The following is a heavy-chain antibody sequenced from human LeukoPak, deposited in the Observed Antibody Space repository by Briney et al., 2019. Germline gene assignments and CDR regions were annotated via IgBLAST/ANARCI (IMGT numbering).Heavy chain of an antibody. D-gene: IGHD2-2*01. CDR3: ARIEDIVVVPAATYNWFDP. CDR1: GGSISSSSYY. J-gene: IGHJ5*02. V-gene: IGHV4-39*01. Sequence: PSETLSLTCTVSGGSISSSSYYWGWIRQPPGKGLEWIGSIYYSGSTYYNPSLKSRVTISVDTSKNQFSLKLSSVTAADTAVYYCARIEDIVVVPAATYNWFDPWGQGTLVTVSS. CDR2: IYYSGST.